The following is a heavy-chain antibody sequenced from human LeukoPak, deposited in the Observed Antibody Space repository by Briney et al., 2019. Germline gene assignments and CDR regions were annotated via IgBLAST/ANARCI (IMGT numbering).Heavy chain of an antibody. D-gene: IGHD3-9*01. CDR2: INPSGGST. CDR3: ARELVYYDILTGYRRRDYYYYYMDV. J-gene: IGHJ6*03. CDR1: GYAFSAYY. Sequence: ASVKVSCKASGYAFSAYYMHWVRQAPGQGLEWMGIINPSGGSTSYAQKFQGRVTMTRDTSTSTVYLELSSLRSEDTAVYYCARELVYYDILTGYRRRDYYYYYMDVWGKGTTVTISS. V-gene: IGHV1-46*01.